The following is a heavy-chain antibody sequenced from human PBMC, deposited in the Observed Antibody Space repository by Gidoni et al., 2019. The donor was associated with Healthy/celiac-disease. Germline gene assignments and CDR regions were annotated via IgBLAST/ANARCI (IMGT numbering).Heavy chain of an antibody. CDR1: GGSISSSSYY. J-gene: IGHJ2*01. CDR2: IYYSGST. V-gene: IGHV4-39*01. D-gene: IGHD5-18*01. CDR3: ARRYSYGPWYFDL. Sequence: QLQLQESGPGLVKPSATLSLTCTVSGGSISSSSYYWGWIRQPPGKGLEWIGSIYYSGSTYYNPSLKSRVTISVDTSKNQFSLKLSSVTAADTAVYYCARRYSYGPWYFDLWGRGTLVTVSS.